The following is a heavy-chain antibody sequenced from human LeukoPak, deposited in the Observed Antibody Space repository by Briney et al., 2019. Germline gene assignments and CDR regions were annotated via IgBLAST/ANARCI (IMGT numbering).Heavy chain of an antibody. V-gene: IGHV4-39*07. CDR1: GGSISSSSYY. CDR2: VNHSGST. D-gene: IGHD4-17*01. Sequence: SETLSLTCTVSGGSISSSSYYWGWIRQPPGKGLEWIGEVNHSGSTNYNPSLKSRVTISVDTSKNQFSLKLSSVTAADTAVYYCARRSTVTTKFDYWGQGTLVTVSS. J-gene: IGHJ4*02. CDR3: ARRSTVTTKFDY.